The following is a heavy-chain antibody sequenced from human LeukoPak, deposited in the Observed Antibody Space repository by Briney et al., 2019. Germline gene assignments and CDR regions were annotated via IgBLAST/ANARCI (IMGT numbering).Heavy chain of an antibody. Sequence: GASVKVSCKASGYTFTGYYMHWVRRAPGQGLEWMGWINPNSGGTNYAQKFQGRVTITRNTSISTAYMELSSLRSEDTAVYYCARGRSSSWSNPPFDYWGQGTLVTVSS. D-gene: IGHD6-13*01. CDR3: ARGRSSSWSNPPFDY. CDR1: GYTFTGYY. V-gene: IGHV1-2*02. CDR2: INPNSGGT. J-gene: IGHJ4*02.